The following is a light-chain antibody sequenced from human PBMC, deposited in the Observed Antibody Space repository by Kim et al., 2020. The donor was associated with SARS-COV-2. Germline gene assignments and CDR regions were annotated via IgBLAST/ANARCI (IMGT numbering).Light chain of an antibody. V-gene: IGKV3-20*01. CDR2: AAS. Sequence: DIALTQSPGTLSLSPGESATLSCRARQSVSANFLAWYQQRPGQPPRLLIYAASSRAAGIPDRFSDRGSGTDFTLTINRLGPEDSAVYYCQPYDSPHWTFGQGTKVDIK. J-gene: IGKJ1*01. CDR3: QPYDSPHWT. CDR1: QSVSANF.